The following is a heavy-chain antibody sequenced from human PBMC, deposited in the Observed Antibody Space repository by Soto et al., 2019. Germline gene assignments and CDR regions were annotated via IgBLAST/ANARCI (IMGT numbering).Heavy chain of an antibody. D-gene: IGHD4-17*01. Sequence: QVHLVQSGAEVKQPGASVKVSCKASGYTFTNYGISWVRQAPGHGLEWMGWISAYNGNTNYVQKLQGRVSMTTDTSTSTTYMELRTLRSDDTAVYYCGRAGGDFPRAVDYWGQGTLVTVSS. CDR3: GRAGGDFPRAVDY. CDR2: ISAYNGNT. J-gene: IGHJ4*02. CDR1: GYTFTNYG. V-gene: IGHV1-18*01.